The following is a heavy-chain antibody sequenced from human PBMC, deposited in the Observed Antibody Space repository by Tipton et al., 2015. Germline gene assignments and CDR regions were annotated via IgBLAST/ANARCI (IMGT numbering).Heavy chain of an antibody. V-gene: IGHV4-31*03. D-gene: IGHD3-3*01. CDR2: IYYSGST. J-gene: IGHJ6*02. CDR1: GGSISSGDYY. CDR3: ARSGGSGSIPIYYYYGMDV. Sequence: TLSLTCTVSGGSISSGDYYWSWIRQHPGKGLEWIGYIYYSGSTYYNPSLKSRVTISVDTSKNQFSLKLSSVTAADTAVYYCARSGGSGSIPIYYYYGMDVWGQGTTVTVSS.